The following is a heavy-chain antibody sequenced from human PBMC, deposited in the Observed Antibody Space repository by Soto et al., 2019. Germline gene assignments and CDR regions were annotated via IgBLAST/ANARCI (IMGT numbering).Heavy chain of an antibody. CDR3: TRAPSLYSSGWYQYYFDY. CDR1: GFTFGDYA. Sequence: PVGSLRLSCTASGFTFGDYAMSWFRQAPGKGLEWVGFIRSKAYGGTTEYAASVKGRFTISRDDSESIAYLQMNSLKTEDTAVYYCTRAPSLYSSGWYQYYFDYWGQGTLVTVSS. CDR2: IRSKAYGGTT. D-gene: IGHD6-19*01. J-gene: IGHJ4*02. V-gene: IGHV3-49*03.